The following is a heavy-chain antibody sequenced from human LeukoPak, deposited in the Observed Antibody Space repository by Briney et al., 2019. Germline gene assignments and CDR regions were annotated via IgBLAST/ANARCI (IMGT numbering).Heavy chain of an antibody. CDR2: ISGSNSYI. CDR1: GFTFSSYT. Sequence: GGSLRLSCAASGFTFSSYTMHWIRQAPGKGLEWVSSISGSNSYIFYADSVKGRFTVSRDNAKDSLYLQMNSLRAEDTAVYYCARAGGCSGGSCYGGRDYWGQGTLVTVSS. V-gene: IGHV3-21*01. J-gene: IGHJ4*02. CDR3: ARAGGCSGGSCYGGRDY. D-gene: IGHD2-15*01.